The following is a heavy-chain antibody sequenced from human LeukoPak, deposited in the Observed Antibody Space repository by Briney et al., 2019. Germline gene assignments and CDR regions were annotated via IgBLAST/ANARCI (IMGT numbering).Heavy chain of an antibody. Sequence: GGSLRLSCSASGFTFNNYAMYWVRQAPGKGLEYVSAITSNGGSAYYADSVKGRFTISRDNSRNTLYLQMGSPRAEDTAVYYCVGFRATAGLYWGQGTLVTVSS. CDR1: GFTFNNYA. D-gene: IGHD6-13*01. CDR2: ITSNGGSA. J-gene: IGHJ4*02. V-gene: IGHV3-64D*06. CDR3: VGFRATAGLY.